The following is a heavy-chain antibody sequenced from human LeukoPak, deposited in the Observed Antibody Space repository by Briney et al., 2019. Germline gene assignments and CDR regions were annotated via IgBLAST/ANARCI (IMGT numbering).Heavy chain of an antibody. CDR3: AKEEMPHAFDL. Sequence: GGSLRLSCAASGFSFRRYAMNWVRQAPGRGLEWVAVISGPGPSTVYADSVKGRFTISRDNSKNKLFLQLDSLRVEDTAIYYCAKEEMPHAFDLWGQGTMVTVSS. D-gene: IGHD5-24*01. V-gene: IGHV3-23*01. J-gene: IGHJ3*01. CDR1: GFSFRRYA. CDR2: ISGPGPST.